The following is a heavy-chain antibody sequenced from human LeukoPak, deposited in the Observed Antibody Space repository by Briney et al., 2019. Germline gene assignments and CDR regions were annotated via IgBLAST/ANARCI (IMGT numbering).Heavy chain of an antibody. V-gene: IGHV4-61*02. J-gene: IGHJ5*02. CDR3: ARHSKRTYYYGSGSYYSWFDP. CDR2: VYTSGST. CDR1: GYSISSGYY. Sequence: SETLSLTCTVSGYSISSGYYWGWIRQPAGKGLEWIGRVYTSGSTNYNPSLKSRVTISVDTSKNQFSLKLSSVTAADTAVYYCARHSKRTYYYGSGSYYSWFDPWGQGTLVTVSS. D-gene: IGHD3-10*01.